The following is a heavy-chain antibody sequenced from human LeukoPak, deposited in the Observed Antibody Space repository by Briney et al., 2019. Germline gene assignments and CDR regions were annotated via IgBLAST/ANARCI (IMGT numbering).Heavy chain of an antibody. CDR2: ISSSGSTK. V-gene: IGHV3-11*01. CDR3: ARGGLSIMGY. D-gene: IGHD2/OR15-2a*01. Sequence: PGGSLRLSCAASGFTVSSNYMSWVRQAPGKGLEWVSYISSSGSTKYYADSVKGRFTISRDNARNSLYLQMNSLRAEDTAVYFCARGGLSIMGYWGQGTLVTVSS. J-gene: IGHJ4*02. CDR1: GFTVSSNY.